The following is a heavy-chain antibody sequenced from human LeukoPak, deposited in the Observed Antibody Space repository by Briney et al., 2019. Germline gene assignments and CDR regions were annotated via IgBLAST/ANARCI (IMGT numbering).Heavy chain of an antibody. CDR1: RHTFSSYW. J-gene: IGHJ4*02. CDR2: INSDGYST. Sequence: GGSLRLSCAASRHTFSSYWMHWVRQAPGRGLVWVSRINSDGYSTSYADSVQGRFTISRDNAKNTLHLQVNSVRAEDTAVYYCARDLLGNSGSYLRHPNGPPFDYWGQGTLVTVSS. D-gene: IGHD1-26*01. CDR3: ARDLLGNSGSYLRHPNGPPFDY. V-gene: IGHV3-74*01.